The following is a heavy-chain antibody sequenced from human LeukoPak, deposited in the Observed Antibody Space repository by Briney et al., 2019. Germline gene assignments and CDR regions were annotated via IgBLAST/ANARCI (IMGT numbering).Heavy chain of an antibody. CDR1: GFTFSSYS. CDR2: IIGSGSST. Sequence: PGGSLRLSCAASGFTFSSYSMSWVRQAPGKGLEWGSGIIGSGSSTYYADSVKGRFTSSIYNSKNTLFLQMNSLRAEDTAVYSCAKDRAQQLVLDFWGQGTLVTVSS. J-gene: IGHJ4*02. D-gene: IGHD6-13*01. V-gene: IGHV3-23*01. CDR3: AKDRAQQLVLDF.